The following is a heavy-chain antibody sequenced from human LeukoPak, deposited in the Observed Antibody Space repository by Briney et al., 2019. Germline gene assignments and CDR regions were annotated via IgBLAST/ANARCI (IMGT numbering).Heavy chain of an antibody. D-gene: IGHD6-13*01. CDR3: ARIAAAGNRRLNY. CDR2: MNPNSGNT. Sequence: ASVQVSCNASGYTFPSYDINWVRQATGQGLEWMGWMNPNSGNTGYAQKFQGRIIVSRNTSISTAYMELSSLTSEDTAIYYCARIAAAGNRRLNYWGQGTLVTVAS. J-gene: IGHJ4*02. CDR1: GYTFPSYD. V-gene: IGHV1-8*01.